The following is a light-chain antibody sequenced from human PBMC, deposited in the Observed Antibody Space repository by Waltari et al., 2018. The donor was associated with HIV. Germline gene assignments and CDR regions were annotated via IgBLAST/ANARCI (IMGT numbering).Light chain of an antibody. V-gene: IGLV2-14*01. CDR2: DVS. J-gene: IGLJ3*02. Sequence: QSALTQPASVSGFPRQSITISCTGSSSDIGGYKYVSWYQSYPGKAPKLIIYDVSSRPSGVSDRFSGSKSGNTASLTISGLRAGDEADYYCHSRDTNPNHLVFGAGTRLTVL. CDR3: HSRDTNPNHLV. CDR1: SSDIGGYKY.